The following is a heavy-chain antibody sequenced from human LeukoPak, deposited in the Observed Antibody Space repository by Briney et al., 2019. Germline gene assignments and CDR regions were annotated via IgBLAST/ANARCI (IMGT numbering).Heavy chain of an antibody. CDR1: GLTFSSYS. CDR3: ARDDEGYSYGWGYYYYYGMDV. J-gene: IGHJ6*02. D-gene: IGHD5-18*01. Sequence: QSGGSLRLSCAASGLTFSSYSMNWVRQAPGKGLEWVSYISSSSSTIYYADSVKGRFTISRDNAKTSLYLQMNSLRAEDTAVYYCARDDEGYSYGWGYYYYYGMDVWGQGTTVTVSS. CDR2: ISSSSSTI. V-gene: IGHV3-48*01.